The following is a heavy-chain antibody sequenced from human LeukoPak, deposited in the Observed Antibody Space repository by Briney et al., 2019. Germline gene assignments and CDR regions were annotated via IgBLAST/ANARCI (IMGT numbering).Heavy chain of an antibody. CDR3: ARDWGVEGRPGYMDV. CDR1: GGSISSRSYY. Sequence: SSETLSLTCTVSGGSISSRSYYWGWIRQPPGKGLEWIGSIYYSGYTYYNPSLEGRVTISVDTSKSQFSLKLSSVTAADTAVYFCARDWGVEGRPGYMDVWGKGTTVTVSS. CDR2: IYYSGYT. D-gene: IGHD6-6*01. V-gene: IGHV4-39*07. J-gene: IGHJ6*03.